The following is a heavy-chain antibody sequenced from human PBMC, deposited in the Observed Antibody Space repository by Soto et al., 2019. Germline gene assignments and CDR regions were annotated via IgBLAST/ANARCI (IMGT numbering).Heavy chain of an antibody. D-gene: IGHD5-12*01. V-gene: IGHV3-7*03. CDR1: GFTFSSYW. Sequence: GGSLRLSCAASGFTFSSYWMSWVRQAPGKGLEWVANIKQDGSEKYYVDSVKGRFTISRDNAKNSLYLQMNSLRAEDTAVYYCARRDGYSYYYYYGMDVWGQGPRSPSP. CDR2: IKQDGSEK. J-gene: IGHJ6*02. CDR3: ARRDGYSYYYYYGMDV.